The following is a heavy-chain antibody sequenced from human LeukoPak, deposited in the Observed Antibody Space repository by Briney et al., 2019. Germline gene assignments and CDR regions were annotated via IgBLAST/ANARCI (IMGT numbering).Heavy chain of an antibody. CDR3: ARSAGYSSSWYYFDY. V-gene: IGHV1-46*01. CDR2: INPSGGCT. J-gene: IGHJ4*02. Sequence: ASVKVSCKASGYTFTSYYMHWVRQAPGQGLEWMGIINPSGGCTSYAQKFQGRVTMTRDMSTSTVYMELSSLRSEDTAVYYCARSAGYSSSWYYFDYWGQGTLVTVSS. D-gene: IGHD6-13*01. CDR1: GYTFTSYY.